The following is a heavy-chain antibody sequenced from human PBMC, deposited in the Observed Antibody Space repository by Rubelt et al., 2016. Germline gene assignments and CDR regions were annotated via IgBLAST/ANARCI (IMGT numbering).Heavy chain of an antibody. J-gene: IGHJ5*02. CDR3: ARGEYQLLAAWFDP. V-gene: IGHV3-30*01. D-gene: IGHD2-2*01. Sequence: YYADSVKGRFTISRDNSKNTPYLQMNSLRAQDTAVYYCARGEYQLLAAWFDPWGQGTLVTVSS.